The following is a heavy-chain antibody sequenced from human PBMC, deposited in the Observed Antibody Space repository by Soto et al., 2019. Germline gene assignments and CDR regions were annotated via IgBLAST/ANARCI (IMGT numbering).Heavy chain of an antibody. J-gene: IGHJ4*02. Sequence: GGSLRLSCAASGFTFSSYAMHWVRQAPGKGLEWVAIISFDGSNKYFADSVKGRFTISRDYSKNTLYLQMNSLRVEDTAEYYCARPRSLTSAHSGPLDYWGQGALVTVSS. CDR3: ARPRSLTSAHSGPLDY. CDR1: GFTFSSYA. V-gene: IGHV3-30-3*01. D-gene: IGHD6-25*01. CDR2: ISFDGSNK.